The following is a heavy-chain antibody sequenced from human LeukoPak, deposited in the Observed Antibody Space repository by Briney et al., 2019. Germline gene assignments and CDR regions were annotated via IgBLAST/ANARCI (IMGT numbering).Heavy chain of an antibody. Sequence: SVKVSCKASGGTFSSYAISWVRQAPGQGLEWMGGIIPTFGTANYAQKFQGRVTITADESTSTAYMELSSLRSEDTAVYYCARDEGLVVPAANDYYGMDVWGQGATVTVSS. CDR2: IIPTFGTA. CDR3: ARDEGLVVPAANDYYGMDV. J-gene: IGHJ6*02. D-gene: IGHD2-2*01. V-gene: IGHV1-69*13. CDR1: GGTFSSYA.